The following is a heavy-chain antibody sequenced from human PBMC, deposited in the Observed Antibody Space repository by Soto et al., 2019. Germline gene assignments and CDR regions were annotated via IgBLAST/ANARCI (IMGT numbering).Heavy chain of an antibody. V-gene: IGHV1-18*04. J-gene: IGHJ4*02. D-gene: IGHD6-13*01. CDR1: GYTFTSYG. CDR2: ISAYNGNT. Sequence: ASVKVSCKASGYTFTSYGISWVRQAPGQGLEWMGWISAYNGNTNYAQKLQGRVTMTTDTSTSTAHMELRSLRSDDTAVYYCASSPYRPYSSSWGQGTLVTVSS. CDR3: ASSPYRPYSSS.